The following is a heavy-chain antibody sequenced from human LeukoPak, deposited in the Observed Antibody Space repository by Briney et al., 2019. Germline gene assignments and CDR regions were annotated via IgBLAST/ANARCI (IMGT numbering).Heavy chain of an antibody. CDR1: GFTFNSFF. D-gene: IGHD7-27*01. J-gene: IGHJ4*02. V-gene: IGHV3-7*01. CDR2: ISQDGSET. Sequence: GGSLRLSCAAAGFTFNSFFLNWVRLTPGRELEWVACISQDGSETFYMDSVRGRFTISRDNTKNSLYLQMNSLRAEDTAVYFCVRDLGHSRHYFEYWGQGALVTVSS. CDR3: VRDLGHSRHYFEY.